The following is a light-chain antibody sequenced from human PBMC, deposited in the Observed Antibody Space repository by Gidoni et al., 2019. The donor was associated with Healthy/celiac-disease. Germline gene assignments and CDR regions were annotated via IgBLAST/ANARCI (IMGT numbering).Light chain of an antibody. J-gene: IGKJ1*01. CDR1: QSVSSN. CDR2: GAS. Sequence: EIVMTQSPATLSVSPGERATLSCRASQSVSSNLAWYQQKPGQAPRLLIYGASTRATRIPARFSGSGSGTEFTLTISSLQSEDFAVYYCQQYNTWLRTFGQGTKVEIK. V-gene: IGKV3-15*01. CDR3: QQYNTWLRT.